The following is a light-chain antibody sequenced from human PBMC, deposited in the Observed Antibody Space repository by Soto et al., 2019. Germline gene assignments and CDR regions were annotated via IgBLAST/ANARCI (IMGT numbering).Light chain of an antibody. V-gene: IGKV1-39*01. Sequence: DLQMTQSPSSLSASVGDTITITCRASQTISRNLNWYQQKPGKAPKLLIHAASNLHSGVPSRFSGSGSGTDFTLTISSLQPEDSATYYCQQTYSTPVTFGGETKVEIK. J-gene: IGKJ4*01. CDR2: AAS. CDR3: QQTYSTPVT. CDR1: QTISRN.